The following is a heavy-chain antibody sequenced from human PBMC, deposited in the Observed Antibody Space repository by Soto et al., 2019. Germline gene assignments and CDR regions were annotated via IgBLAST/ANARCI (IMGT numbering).Heavy chain of an antibody. Sequence: ASVKVSCKASGYTFTSYGISWVRQAPGQGLEWMGWISAYNGNTNYAQKLQGRVTMTTDTSTSTAYMELRSLRSDDTAVYYCARGYYDILEFKGGNYGMDVWGQGTTVTVSS. J-gene: IGHJ6*02. CDR2: ISAYNGNT. CDR1: GYTFTSYG. CDR3: ARGYYDILEFKGGNYGMDV. D-gene: IGHD3-9*01. V-gene: IGHV1-18*01.